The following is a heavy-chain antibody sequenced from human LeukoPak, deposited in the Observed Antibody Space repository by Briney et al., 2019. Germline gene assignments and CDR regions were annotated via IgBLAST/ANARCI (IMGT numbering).Heavy chain of an antibody. CDR3: AKTLDFGVSPDY. CDR1: GFIFSDYS. D-gene: IGHD3-3*01. V-gene: IGHV3-48*04. CDR2: ISGSGATI. Sequence: GGSLRLSCAASGFIFSDYSMNWVRQTPGKGLEWVSYISGSGATIYYADSVKGRFIISRDNAKNSLYLQMNSLRVEDTAVYYCAKTLDFGVSPDYWGQGTLVTVSS. J-gene: IGHJ4*02.